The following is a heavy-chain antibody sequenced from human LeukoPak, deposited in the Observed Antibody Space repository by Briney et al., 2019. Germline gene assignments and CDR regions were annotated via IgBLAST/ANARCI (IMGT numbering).Heavy chain of an antibody. D-gene: IGHD6-13*01. CDR2: ISGSGSTI. V-gene: IGHV3-48*03. J-gene: IGHJ4*02. Sequence: GGSLRLSCAASGFTFSDYDMNWVRQAPGKGLEWLSYISGSGSTIYYADSVEGRFTISRDNAKNSLSLQLDSLRGEDTAVYYCARARSSTWYRYFDHWGQGTLVTVSS. CDR1: GFTFSDYD. CDR3: ARARSSTWYRYFDH.